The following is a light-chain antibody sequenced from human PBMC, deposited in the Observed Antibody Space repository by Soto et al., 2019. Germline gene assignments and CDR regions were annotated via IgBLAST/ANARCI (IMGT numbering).Light chain of an antibody. CDR3: QHYNSDQWT. Sequence: EIVMTQSPSTLSVSPGERATLSCRASQSVTSNLAWYQQKPGQAPRLLINGASSRATGIPARFSGSGSGAEFTLTISSLQPDDFATYYCQHYNSDQWTFGQGTKVDIK. V-gene: IGKV3-15*01. J-gene: IGKJ1*01. CDR1: QSVTSN. CDR2: GAS.